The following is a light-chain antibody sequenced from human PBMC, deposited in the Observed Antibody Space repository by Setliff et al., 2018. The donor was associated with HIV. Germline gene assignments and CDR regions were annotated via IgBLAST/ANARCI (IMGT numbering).Light chain of an antibody. V-gene: IGKV3-15*01. J-gene: IGKJ4*01. CDR3: QQYNNWPLT. CDR1: QSVSSD. Sequence: TLSVSPGERATLSCRASQSVSSDLAWYQQKPGQAPRLLIYGASTRATGIPVRFSGRGSGTEFTLTISSLQSEDFAVYYCQQYNNWPLTFGGGTKVDIK. CDR2: GAS.